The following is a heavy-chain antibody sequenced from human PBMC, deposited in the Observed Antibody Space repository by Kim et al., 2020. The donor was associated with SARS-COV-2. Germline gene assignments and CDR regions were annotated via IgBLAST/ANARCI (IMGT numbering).Heavy chain of an antibody. J-gene: IGHJ4*02. Sequence: GGSLRLSCATSGFTFSSHAINWVRQAPGKGLEWVSAISGSGSGTYYADSVKGRFTISRDTSKNTVFLEMSSLRTEDTAVYYCAMAGSRTISFFDYLAQGT. CDR2: ISGSGSGT. CDR3: AMAGSRTISFFDY. CDR1: GFTFSSHA. V-gene: IGHV3-23*01.